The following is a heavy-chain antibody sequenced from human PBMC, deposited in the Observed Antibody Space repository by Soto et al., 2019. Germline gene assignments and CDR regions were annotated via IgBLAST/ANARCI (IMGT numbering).Heavy chain of an antibody. CDR2: INHSGST. CDR3: ARGSDRYYYGSGSYSSFVY. CDR1: GGSFSGYY. D-gene: IGHD3-10*01. J-gene: IGHJ4*02. V-gene: IGHV4-34*01. Sequence: QVQLQQWGAGLLKPSETLSLTCAVYGGSFSGYYWSWIRQPPGKGLEWIGEINHSGSTNYNPSLKSRVTISVDTSKNQFSLKLSSVTAADTAVYYYARGSDRYYYGSGSYSSFVYWGQGPLVTVSS.